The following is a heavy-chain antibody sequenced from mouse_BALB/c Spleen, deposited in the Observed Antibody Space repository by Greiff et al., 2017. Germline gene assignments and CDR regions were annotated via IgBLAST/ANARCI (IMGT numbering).Heavy chain of an antibody. CDR2: IDPETGGT. CDR1: GYTFTDYE. D-gene: IGHD2-14*01. Sequence: QVQLQQSGAELVRPGASVTLSCKASGYTFTDYEMHWVKQTPVHGLEWIGAIDPETGGTAYNQKFKGKATLTADKSSSTAYMELRSLTSEDSAVYYCTSNRYDRNYAMDYWGQGTSVTVSS. CDR3: TSNRYDRNYAMDY. V-gene: IGHV1-15*01. J-gene: IGHJ4*01.